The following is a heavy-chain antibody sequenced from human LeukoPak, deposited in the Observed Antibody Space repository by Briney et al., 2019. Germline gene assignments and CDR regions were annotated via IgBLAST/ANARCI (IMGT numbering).Heavy chain of an antibody. CDR1: GFTLRSYA. D-gene: IGHD3-10*01. Sequence: SGGSLRLSCAASGFTLRSYAMSWVRQAPGKGLEWVSAISGSGGSTYYADSVKGRFTISRDNSKNTLYLQMNSLRAEDTAVYYCAKPSIDQWFGESHPRGAFDIWGQGTMVTVSS. V-gene: IGHV3-23*01. J-gene: IGHJ3*02. CDR3: AKPSIDQWFGESHPRGAFDI. CDR2: ISGSGGST.